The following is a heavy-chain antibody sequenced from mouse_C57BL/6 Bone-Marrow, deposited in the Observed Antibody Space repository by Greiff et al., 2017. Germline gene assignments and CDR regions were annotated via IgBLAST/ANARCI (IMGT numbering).Heavy chain of an antibody. D-gene: IGHD2-2*01. V-gene: IGHV1-69*01. J-gene: IGHJ3*01. Sequence: QVQLQQPGAELVMPGASVKLSCKASGYTFTSYWMHWVKQRPGQGLEWIGEIDPSDSNTNYNQKFKGKSTLTVDTSSSAAYMQLSSLTAEDAAVYYGARSGLLCLAYGGQGTLGTVSA. CDR2: IDPSDSNT. CDR3: ARSGLLCLAY. CDR1: GYTFTSYW.